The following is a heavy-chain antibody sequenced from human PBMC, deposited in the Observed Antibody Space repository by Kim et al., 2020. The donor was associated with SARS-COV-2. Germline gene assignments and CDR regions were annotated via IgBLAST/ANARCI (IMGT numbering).Heavy chain of an antibody. V-gene: IGHV3-15*01. CDR2: T. Sequence: TDYAAPVKGRFTISRDDSKNTLNLQMDSLKTEDTGMYYCTRGDDRNWFDPWGQGTLVTVSS. D-gene: IGHD1-1*01. J-gene: IGHJ5*02. CDR3: TRGDDRNWFDP.